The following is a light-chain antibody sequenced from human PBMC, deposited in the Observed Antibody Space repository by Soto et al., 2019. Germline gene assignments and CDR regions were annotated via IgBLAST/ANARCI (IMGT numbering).Light chain of an antibody. J-gene: IGKJ1*01. CDR3: QQYNSYPWT. CDR1: QSISSW. V-gene: IGKV1-5*01. CDR2: DAS. Sequence: DIQMTQSPSTLSASVGDRVTITCRASQSISSWLAWYQQKPGKAPKLLIYDASSFESGVPSRFSGSGSGTEFTLTISSLQPDAFATYYCQQYNSYPWTFGKGTQVEIK.